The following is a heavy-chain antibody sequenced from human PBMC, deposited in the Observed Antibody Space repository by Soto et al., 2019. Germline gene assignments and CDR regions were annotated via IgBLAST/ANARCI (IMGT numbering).Heavy chain of an antibody. CDR1: GYTFTSYY. D-gene: IGHD3-3*01. Sequence: GASVQVSFKASGYTFTSYYMHWVRQAPGQGLEWMGIINPSGGSTSYEQKLQRRVTMTRDTSTSIVYMELSSLRSEDMAVYYCARGLEFSNYDFWSGYIMGTGNGMDVWGQGTTVTVSS. V-gene: IGHV1-46*04. CDR3: ARGLEFSNYDFWSGYIMGTGNGMDV. CDR2: INPSGGST. J-gene: IGHJ6*02.